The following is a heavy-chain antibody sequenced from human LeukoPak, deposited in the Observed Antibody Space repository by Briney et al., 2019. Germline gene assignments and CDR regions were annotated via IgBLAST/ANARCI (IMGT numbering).Heavy chain of an antibody. CDR3: ARGRENGSPFDY. CDR2: INHSGST. Sequence: SETLSLTCAVYGGSFSGYYWSWIRQPPGNGLEWIGEINHSGSTNYNPSLKSRVTISVDTSKNQFSLKLSSVTAADTAVYYCARGRENGSPFDYWGQGTLVTVSS. J-gene: IGHJ4*02. CDR1: GGSFSGYY. V-gene: IGHV4-34*01. D-gene: IGHD1-26*01.